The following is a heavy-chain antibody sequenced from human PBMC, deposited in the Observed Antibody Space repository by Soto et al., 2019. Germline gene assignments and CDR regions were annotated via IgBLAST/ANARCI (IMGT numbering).Heavy chain of an antibody. J-gene: IGHJ3*02. CDR2: IIPIFGTA. D-gene: IGHD2-8*02. Sequence: QVQLVQSGAEVKKPGSSVNVSCKASGGTFSSYAISWVRQAPGQGLEWMGGIIPIFGTANYAQKFQGRVTITADESTSTAYMELSSVRSENTAVYYCTRAQLGEGYKLLGAFHIWGQGTIFTVAS. V-gene: IGHV1-69*01. CDR3: TRAQLGEGYKLLGAFHI. CDR1: GGTFSSYA.